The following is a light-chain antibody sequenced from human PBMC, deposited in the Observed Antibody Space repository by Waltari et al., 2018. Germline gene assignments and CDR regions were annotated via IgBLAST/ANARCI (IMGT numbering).Light chain of an antibody. Sequence: QSVLTQPPSASGTPGQRVTIPCSRRRSNIGTNSVKWYQQLPRTAPKLLMYNTNQRPSGVPDRFSGSRSGTSASLAISGLQSEDEGDYYCSSWDDNLNGPAFGGGTKVTVL. V-gene: IGLV1-44*01. J-gene: IGLJ3*02. CDR3: SSWDDNLNGPA. CDR1: RSNIGTNS. CDR2: NTN.